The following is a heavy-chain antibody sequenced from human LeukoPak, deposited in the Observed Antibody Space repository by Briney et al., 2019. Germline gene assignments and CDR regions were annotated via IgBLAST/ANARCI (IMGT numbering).Heavy chain of an antibody. CDR3: AREANYYDSSGSFDY. CDR2: ISYDGSNK. CDR1: GFTLSSYA. Sequence: GSLRLSCAASGFTLSSYAMHWVRQAPGKGLEWVAVISYDGSNKYYADSVKGRFTISRDNSKNTLYLQMNSLRAEDTAVYYCAREANYYDSSGSFDYWGQGTLVTVSS. J-gene: IGHJ4*02. D-gene: IGHD3-22*01. V-gene: IGHV3-30-3*01.